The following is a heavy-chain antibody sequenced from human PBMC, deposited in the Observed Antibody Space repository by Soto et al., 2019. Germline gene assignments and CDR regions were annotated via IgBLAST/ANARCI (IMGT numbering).Heavy chain of an antibody. CDR1: GYTLTELS. Sequence: RASVKVSCKVSGYTLTELSMHWVRQAPGKGLEWMGGFDPEDGETIYAQKFQGRVTMTEDTSTDTAYMELSSLRSEDTAVYYCATRGYSYGYSDLPYWGQGTLVTVSS. D-gene: IGHD5-18*01. CDR3: ATRGYSYGYSDLPY. J-gene: IGHJ4*02. CDR2: FDPEDGET. V-gene: IGHV1-24*01.